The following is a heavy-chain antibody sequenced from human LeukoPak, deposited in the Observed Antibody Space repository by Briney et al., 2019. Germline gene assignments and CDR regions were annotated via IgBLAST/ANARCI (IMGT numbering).Heavy chain of an antibody. D-gene: IGHD3-10*01. Sequence: GGSLRLSCAASGFTFSTYWMSWVRQAPGKGLEWVTFIGYDGRNKYYADSVKGRFTISRDNSKNTLYLQMNSLRAEDTAVYYCAKDNAYYYADYWGQGTLVTVSS. CDR3: AKDNAYYYADY. CDR1: GFTFSTYW. CDR2: IGYDGRNK. J-gene: IGHJ4*02. V-gene: IGHV3-30*02.